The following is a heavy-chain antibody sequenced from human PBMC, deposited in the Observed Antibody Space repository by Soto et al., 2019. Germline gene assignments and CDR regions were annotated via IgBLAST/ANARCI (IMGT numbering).Heavy chain of an antibody. Sequence: GGSLRLSCAASGFTFSSYAMSWVRQAPGKGLEWVSAISGSGGSTYYADSVKGRFTISRDNSKNTLYLQMNSLRAEDTAVYYCAKDTGSGWYVGLFDYWGQGTLVTVSS. CDR1: GFTFSSYA. CDR2: ISGSGGST. J-gene: IGHJ4*02. CDR3: AKDTGSGWYVGLFDY. D-gene: IGHD6-19*01. V-gene: IGHV3-23*01.